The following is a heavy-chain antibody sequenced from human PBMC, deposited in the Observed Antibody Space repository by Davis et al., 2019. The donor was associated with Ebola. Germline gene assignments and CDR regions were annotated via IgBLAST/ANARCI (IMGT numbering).Heavy chain of an antibody. V-gene: IGHV4-4*02. J-gene: IGHJ6*02. D-gene: IGHD6-19*01. CDR1: GDSISSSNW. Sequence: GSLRLSCAVSGDSISSSNWWSWVRQPPGKGLEWIGEIYHSGSTNYNPSLKSRVTISVDKSKNQFSLKLSSVTAADTAVYYCARLPWRIAVAVRYYYYGMDVWGQGTTVTVSS. CDR2: IYHSGST. CDR3: ARLPWRIAVAVRYYYYGMDV.